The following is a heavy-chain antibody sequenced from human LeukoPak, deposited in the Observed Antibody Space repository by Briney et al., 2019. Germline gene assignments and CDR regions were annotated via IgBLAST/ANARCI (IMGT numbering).Heavy chain of an antibody. CDR2: INGSGSLI. Sequence: GWSLTLSCAASGFTFSSYSMNWVRQAPGRGLEWVSCINGSGSLIYYADSMKGRFTISIDNPKNSLYMQINSLRVEDAAVYDGARIPPFRKTTCYYGMDVWGQGTTVTVSS. V-gene: IGHV3-21*01. CDR1: GFTFSSYS. J-gene: IGHJ6*02. CDR3: ARIPPFRKTTCYYGMDV. D-gene: IGHD1-14*01.